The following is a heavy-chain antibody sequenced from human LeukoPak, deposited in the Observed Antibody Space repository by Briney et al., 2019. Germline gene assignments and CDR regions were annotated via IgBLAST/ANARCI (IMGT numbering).Heavy chain of an antibody. J-gene: IGHJ4*02. CDR3: AVLTRPVVFDY. CDR2: IAGSSSDI. Sequence: NPGGSLRLSCTTSGFIFSYYEMNWVRQAPGKGLEWVSSIAGSSSDIYYADSVKGRFTISRDNSKNTLYLQMNSLRAEDTAVYYCAVLTRPVVFDYRGQGTLVTVSS. CDR1: GFIFSYYE. V-gene: IGHV3-21*01. D-gene: IGHD2-15*01.